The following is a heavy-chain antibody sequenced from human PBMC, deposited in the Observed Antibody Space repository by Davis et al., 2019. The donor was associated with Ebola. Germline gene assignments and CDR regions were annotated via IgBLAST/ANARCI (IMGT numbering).Heavy chain of an antibody. CDR3: ARGGYCSSTSCYLGPYYYGMDV. Sequence: SETLSLTCTVSGGSISSSSHYWGWIRQPPGKGLEWIGNIYYSGSTYYNPSLKSRVAMSVDTSKNQFSLKLRSVTAADTAVYYCARGGYCSSTSCYLGPYYYGMDVWGKGTTVTVSS. V-gene: IGHV4-39*07. CDR1: GGSISSSSHY. D-gene: IGHD2-2*01. J-gene: IGHJ6*04. CDR2: IYYSGST.